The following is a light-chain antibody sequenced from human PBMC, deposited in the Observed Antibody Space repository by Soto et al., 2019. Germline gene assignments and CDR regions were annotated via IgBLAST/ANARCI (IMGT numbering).Light chain of an antibody. CDR3: MQSLQLPLT. Sequence: DIVMTQTPFSLSVTPGQPASISCKSSQSLLHGDGKTSLYWYLQKAGQSPQLLIHEVSNRFSGVPDRFSGSGSGTDFTRKISRVEAEDVGVYYCMQSLQLPLTFGAGTKVEIK. V-gene: IGKV2D-29*02. CDR2: EVS. J-gene: IGKJ4*01. CDR1: QSLLHGDGKTS.